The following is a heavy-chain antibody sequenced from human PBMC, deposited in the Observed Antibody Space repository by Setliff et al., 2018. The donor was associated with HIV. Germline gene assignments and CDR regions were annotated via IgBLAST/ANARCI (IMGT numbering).Heavy chain of an antibody. J-gene: IGHJ6*02. D-gene: IGHD3-22*01. CDR2: IYYNGRP. CDR1: GGSISSYY. V-gene: IGHV4-59*01. CDR3: AREHYYHTSGRYYYGMDV. Sequence: SETLSLTCTVSGGSISSYYWSWIRQPPGKGLEWIGSIYYNGRPNYNPSLKSRVTMSVDTSKNQFSLKLTSVIAADTAVYYCAREHYYHTSGRYYYGMDVWGQGTTVTVSS.